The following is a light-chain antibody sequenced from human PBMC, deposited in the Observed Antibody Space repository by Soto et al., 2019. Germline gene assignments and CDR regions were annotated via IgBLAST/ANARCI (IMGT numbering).Light chain of an antibody. CDR3: QSWGTGVYWV. J-gene: IGLJ3*02. Sequence: QLVLTQSPSASASLGASVKHTCTLTSEHSGSAITWHQQQPAKGPRYLMKVNSDGSHIKGDGIPDRFSGSSSGAERDLTLSRLKSEVEGDYYCQSWGTGVYWVFGGGTKLAVL. CDR2: VNSDGSH. CDR1: SEHSGSA. V-gene: IGLV4-69*01.